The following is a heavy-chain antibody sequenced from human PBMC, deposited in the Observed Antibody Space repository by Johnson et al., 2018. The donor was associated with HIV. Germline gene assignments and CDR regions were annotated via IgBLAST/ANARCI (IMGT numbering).Heavy chain of an antibody. V-gene: IGHV3-43*01. CDR3: ARERVWSSSWPDAFDI. CDR2: ISWDGGST. J-gene: IGHJ3*02. D-gene: IGHD6-13*01. CDR1: GFTFDDYT. Sequence: VQLVESGGGVVQPGRSLRLSCAASGFTFDDYTMHWFRQGPGKGLEWVSLISWDGGSTYYGDSLKGRFTISRDNSKNSVYLQMESLRVEDTAMYYCARERVWSSSWPDAFDIWGQGTMVTVSS.